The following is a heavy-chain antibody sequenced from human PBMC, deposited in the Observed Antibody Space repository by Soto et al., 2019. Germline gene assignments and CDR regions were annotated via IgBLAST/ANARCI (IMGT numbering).Heavy chain of an antibody. J-gene: IGHJ5*02. V-gene: IGHV1-69*01. Sequence: QVQLVQSGAEVKKPGSSVKVSCKASGGTFSSYAISWVRQAPGQGLEWMGGIIPIFGTANYAQKFQGRVXXXXXXXXXXXXXXXXXXRSEDTAVYYCARGDTAMVPWCQGTLVTVSS. CDR2: IIPIFGTA. CDR1: GGTFSSYA. CDR3: ARGDTAMVP. D-gene: IGHD5-18*01.